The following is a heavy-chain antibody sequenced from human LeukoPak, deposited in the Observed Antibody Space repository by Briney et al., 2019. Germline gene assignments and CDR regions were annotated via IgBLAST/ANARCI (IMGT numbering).Heavy chain of an antibody. Sequence: SETLSLTCTVSGGSITDYYWSCIRQPPGKGLEWIGYIYSSGSAIYNPSLRSRVTISVDTSRNQLSLKLTSVTAADTAVYYCARTGVVATSYYFDFWGQGTLVTVSS. J-gene: IGHJ4*02. D-gene: IGHD5-12*01. V-gene: IGHV4-59*01. CDR2: IYSSGSA. CDR3: ARTGVVATSYYFDF. CDR1: GGSITDYY.